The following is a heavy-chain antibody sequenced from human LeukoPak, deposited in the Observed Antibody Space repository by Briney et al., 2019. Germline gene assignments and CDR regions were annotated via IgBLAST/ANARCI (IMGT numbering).Heavy chain of an antibody. CDR1: GFTFSSYG. V-gene: IGHV3-23*01. CDR2: ISGSGGST. J-gene: IGHJ5*02. Sequence: GGSLRLSCAASGFTFSSYGMSWVRQAPGKGLEWVSAISGSGGSTYYADSVKGRFTISRDNAKNSLYLQMNSLRAEDTAVYYCARAFSGYYDSSGYSSWGQGTLVTVSS. D-gene: IGHD3-22*01. CDR3: ARAFSGYYDSSGYSS.